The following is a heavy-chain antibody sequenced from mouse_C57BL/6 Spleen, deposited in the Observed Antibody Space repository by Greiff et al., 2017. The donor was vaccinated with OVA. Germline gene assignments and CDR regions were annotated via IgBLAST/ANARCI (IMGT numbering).Heavy chain of an antibody. CDR3: ARSDGYYDYFDY. CDR1: GYSITSGYD. Sequence: EVQGVESGPGMVKPSQSLSLTCTVTGYSITSGYDWHWIRHFPGNKLEWMGYISYSGSTNYNPSLKSRISITHDTSKNHFFLKLNSVTTEDTATYYCARSDGYYDYFDYWGQGTTLTVSS. V-gene: IGHV3-1*01. D-gene: IGHD2-3*01. J-gene: IGHJ2*01. CDR2: ISYSGST.